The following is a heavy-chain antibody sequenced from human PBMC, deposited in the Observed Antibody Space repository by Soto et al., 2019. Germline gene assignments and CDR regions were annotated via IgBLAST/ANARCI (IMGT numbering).Heavy chain of an antibody. D-gene: IGHD2-2*02. CDR1: GYSISSGYY. Sequence: PSETLSLTCAVSGYSISSGYYWGWIRQPRGRGLEWIGSIYHSGSTYYNPSLKSRVTISVDTSKNQFSLKLSSVTAADTAVYYCARDWETYCGSTSCYKMNPWGQGTLVTVS. CDR3: ARDWETYCGSTSCYKMNP. J-gene: IGHJ5*02. CDR2: IYHSGST. V-gene: IGHV4-38-2*02.